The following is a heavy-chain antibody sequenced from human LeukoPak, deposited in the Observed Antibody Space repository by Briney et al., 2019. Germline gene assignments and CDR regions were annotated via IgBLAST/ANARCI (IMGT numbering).Heavy chain of an antibody. CDR2: INSGGDT. Sequence: PGGSLRLSCAASGFTFSSYGMSWVRQAPGKGLEWVSLINSGGDTYYADSLKGRITVSRDTSNNALFLQMSGLRPEDTAVYYCARTSFYYDMDVWGQGTTVTVSS. CDR1: GFTFSSYG. V-gene: IGHV3-53*05. CDR3: ARTSFYYDMDV. D-gene: IGHD3-16*02. J-gene: IGHJ6*02.